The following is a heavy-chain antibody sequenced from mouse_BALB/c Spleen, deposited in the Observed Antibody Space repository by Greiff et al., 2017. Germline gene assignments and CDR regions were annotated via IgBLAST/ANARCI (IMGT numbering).Heavy chain of an antibody. D-gene: IGHD1-1*01. CDR2: ISTYYGDA. CDR1: GYTFTDYA. V-gene: IGHV1S137*01. Sequence: QVQLKQSGAELVRPGVSVKISCKGSGYTFTDYAMHWVKQSHAKSLEWIGVISTYYGDASYNQKFKGKATMTVDKSSSTAYMELARLPSEDSAIYYCARWGGSSYDYAMDYWGQGTSVTVSS. J-gene: IGHJ4*01. CDR3: ARWGGSSYDYAMDY.